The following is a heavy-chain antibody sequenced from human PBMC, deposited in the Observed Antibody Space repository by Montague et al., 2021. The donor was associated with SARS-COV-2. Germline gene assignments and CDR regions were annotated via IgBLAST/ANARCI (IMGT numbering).Heavy chain of an antibody. CDR2: IYYSGTT. V-gene: IGHV4-39*01. Sequence: SETLSLTCTVSGGSISSSSYYCGWIRQPPGKGLEWIGSIYYSGTTYYNPSPKSRVTISVDTSKNQFSLKLSSVTAADTAVYYCARHVRSLMVQGPDFDYWGQGTLVTVSS. CDR3: ARHVRSLMVQGPDFDY. CDR1: GGSISSSSYY. J-gene: IGHJ4*02. D-gene: IGHD3-10*01.